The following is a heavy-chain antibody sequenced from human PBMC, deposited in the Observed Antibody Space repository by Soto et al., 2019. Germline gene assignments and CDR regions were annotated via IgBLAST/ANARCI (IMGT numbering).Heavy chain of an antibody. CDR3: ARAQGPTVDFDY. CDR1: GYRFTSYY. J-gene: IGHJ4*02. CDR2: ISVYNGNT. Sequence: ASVKVSCKASGYRFTSYYISWVRQAPGQGLEWMGWISVYNGNTNYAQTLQGRVTMTTDTSTSTAYMDLRSLRSDDTAVYYCARAQGPTVDFDYWGQGTLVTVSS. V-gene: IGHV1-18*01. D-gene: IGHD4-17*01.